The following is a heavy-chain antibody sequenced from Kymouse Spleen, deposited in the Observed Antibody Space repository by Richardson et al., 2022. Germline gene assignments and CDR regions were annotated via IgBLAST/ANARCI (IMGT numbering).Heavy chain of an antibody. J-gene: IGHJ6*02. Sequence: EVQLVESGGGLVQPGGSLRLSCAASGFTFSSYWMSWVRQAPGKGLEWVANIKQDGSEKYYVDSVKGRFTISRDNAKNSLYLQMNSLRAEDTAVYYCARDMVRGVIIDYYGMDVWGQGTTVTVSS. CDR1: GFTFSSYW. D-gene: IGHD3-10*01. CDR2: IKQDGSEK. V-gene: IGHV3-7*01. CDR3: ARDMVRGVIIDYYGMDV.